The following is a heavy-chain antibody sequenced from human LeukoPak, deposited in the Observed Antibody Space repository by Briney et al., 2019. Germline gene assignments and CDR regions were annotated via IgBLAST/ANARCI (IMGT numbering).Heavy chain of an antibody. CDR2: ISGSGDST. CDR1: GFTFSSYA. V-gene: IGHV3-23*01. CDR3: ARDFPGGLRT. Sequence: GGSLRLSCAASGFTFSSYAMSWVRQAPGKGLEWVSAISGSGDSTNYADSVKGRFTISRDDSKNTLYLQMNSLRAEDTAVYYCARDFPGGLRTWGQGTLVTVSS. J-gene: IGHJ4*02. D-gene: IGHD3-10*01.